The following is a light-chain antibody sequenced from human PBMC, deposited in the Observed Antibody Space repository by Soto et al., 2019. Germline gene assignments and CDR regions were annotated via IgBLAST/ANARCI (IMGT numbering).Light chain of an antibody. V-gene: IGLV1-44*01. CDR3: AAWDTSLNGYV. CDR2: SDN. J-gene: IGLJ1*01. CDR1: SSNIGSTR. Sequence: QSVLTQPPSASGTPGQRVAISCSGASSNIGSTRANWYRQLPGSAPKLLIYSDNQRPSGVPDRFSGSKSGTSASLAISGLQSEDEADYYCAAWDTSLNGYVFGTGTKLTVL.